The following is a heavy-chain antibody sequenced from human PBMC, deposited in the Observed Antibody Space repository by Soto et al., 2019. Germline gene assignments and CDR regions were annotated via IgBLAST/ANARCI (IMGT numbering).Heavy chain of an antibody. Sequence: SETLSLTCTVSGGSISSGGYYWSWIRQHPGKGLEWIGYIYYSGSTYYNPSPKSRVTISVDTSKNQFSLKLSSVTAADTAVYYCARDQGGGYYYNYYYYGMDVWGQGTTVTVSS. CDR2: IYYSGST. V-gene: IGHV4-31*03. CDR1: GGSISSGGYY. D-gene: IGHD3-22*01. J-gene: IGHJ6*02. CDR3: ARDQGGGYYYNYYYYGMDV.